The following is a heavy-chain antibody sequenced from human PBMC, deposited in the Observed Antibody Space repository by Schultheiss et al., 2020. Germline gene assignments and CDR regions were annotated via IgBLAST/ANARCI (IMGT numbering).Heavy chain of an antibody. D-gene: IGHD5-12*01. J-gene: IGHJ4*02. V-gene: IGHV4-59*08. CDR1: GTSISSFY. Sequence: SETLSLTCTVSGTSISSFYWSWIRQPPGKGLEWIGYISHSGSTNYNSSLKSRVTISVDTSKNQFSLKLSSVTAADTAVYYCATGVYGYSGYFDYWGQGTLVTVAS. CDR3: ATGVYGYSGYFDY. CDR2: ISHSGST.